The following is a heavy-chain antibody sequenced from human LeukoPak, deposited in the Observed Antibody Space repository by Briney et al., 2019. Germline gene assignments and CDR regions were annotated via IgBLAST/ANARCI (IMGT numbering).Heavy chain of an antibody. Sequence: GGSLRLSCAASGFTFSNYWIHWVRQAPGKGPVWVSRINTDGSTTSYADFVKGRFTISRDNAKDTLYLQMNSLRAEDTAVYYCARYGDIVVVGAIDYWGQGTLVTVSS. V-gene: IGHV3-74*01. CDR2: INTDGSTT. D-gene: IGHD2-2*01. CDR3: ARYGDIVVVGAIDY. J-gene: IGHJ4*02. CDR1: GFTFSNYW.